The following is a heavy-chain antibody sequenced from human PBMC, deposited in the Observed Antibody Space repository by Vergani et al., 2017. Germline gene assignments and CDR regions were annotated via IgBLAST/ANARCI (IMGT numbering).Heavy chain of an antibody. J-gene: IGHJ4*02. CDR1: GFTFSSYS. D-gene: IGHD2-2*01. V-gene: IGHV3-21*01. CDR2: ISSSSSYI. CDR3: AREVCSSTSCYFDY. Sequence: VQLVESGGGLVKPGGSLRLSCAASGFTFSSYSMNWVRQAPGKGLEWVSSISSSSSYIYYADSVKGRFTISRDNAKNSLYLQMNSLRAEDTAVYYCAREVCSSTSCYFDYWGQGTLVTVSS.